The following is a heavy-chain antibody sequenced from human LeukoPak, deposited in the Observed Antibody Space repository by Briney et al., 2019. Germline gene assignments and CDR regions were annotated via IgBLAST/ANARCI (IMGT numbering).Heavy chain of an antibody. V-gene: IGHV1-18*01. CDR3: ARGYCSSATCRHFDY. D-gene: IGHD2-2*01. J-gene: IGHJ4*02. Sequence: ASVKVSCKASGYAFTNYAISWARQAPGQGLEWMGWISVYNGNTNYAQKLQGRVTMTADTSTTTAYMELRSLRSDDTAVYYCARGYCSSATCRHFDYWGQGALVTVSS. CDR1: GYAFTNYA. CDR2: ISVYNGNT.